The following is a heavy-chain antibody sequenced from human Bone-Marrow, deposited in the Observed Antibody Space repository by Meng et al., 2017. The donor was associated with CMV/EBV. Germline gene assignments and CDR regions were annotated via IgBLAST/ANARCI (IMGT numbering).Heavy chain of an antibody. CDR3: AKDGGQNYYDASGLIWYFDL. V-gene: IGHV1-69*04. D-gene: IGHD3-22*01. CDR1: GGTFSSYA. Sequence: SVKVSCKASGGTFSSYAISWVRQAPGQGLEWMGRIIPILNIANYAQSFEDRVTNSADKSATTAYMELANLRSEDTAIYFCAKDGGQNYYDASGLIWYFDLWGRGTLVTVSS. J-gene: IGHJ2*01. CDR2: IIPILNIA.